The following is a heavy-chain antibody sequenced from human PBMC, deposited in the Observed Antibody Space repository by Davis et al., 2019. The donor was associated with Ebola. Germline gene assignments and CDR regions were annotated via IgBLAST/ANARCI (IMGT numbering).Heavy chain of an antibody. CDR2: ISGSGTGT. CDR1: GFVAFTFENFW. CDR3: AKDQYDGRDPTGPTDN. J-gene: IGHJ4*02. Sequence: PGGSLRLSCSASGFVAFTFENFWMTWVRQAPGKGLEWVSAISGSGTGTYYTRSVEGRFTISRGNSKNKLYLQMDSLRADDTAVYYCAKDQYDGRDPTGPTDNWGQGTRVTVSS. D-gene: IGHD4-11*01. V-gene: IGHV3-23*01.